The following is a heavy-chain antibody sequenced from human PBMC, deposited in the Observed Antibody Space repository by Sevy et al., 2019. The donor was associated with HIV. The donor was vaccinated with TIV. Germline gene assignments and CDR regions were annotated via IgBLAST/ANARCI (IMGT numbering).Heavy chain of an antibody. CDR3: VRALAADGSF. D-gene: IGHD6-13*01. J-gene: IGHJ4*02. V-gene: IGHV3-7*01. CDR1: GFSLNTYW. Sequence: GGSLRLSCAASGFSLNTYWMSWVRQAPGKGLEWVANIKQDGSVTYYVDSVKGRFTISRDNARNFLYLQMNSLRAEDTAHHYCVRALAADGSFRGQGTLVTVSS. CDR2: IKQDGSVT.